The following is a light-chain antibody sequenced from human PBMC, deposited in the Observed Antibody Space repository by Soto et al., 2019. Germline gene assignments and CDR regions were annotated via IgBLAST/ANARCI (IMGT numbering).Light chain of an antibody. CDR1: HSITTW. Sequence: DIQMTQSHSSMSASVGDIVTIPCRASHSITTWLAWYQQRPGKAPKLLIYAAYSLQSGVPSRFSGSGSGTDFSLTISSLQPEDFATYYCQQSDSTPRTCGQGTKVYI. CDR3: QQSDSTPRT. CDR2: AAY. V-gene: IGKV1-39*01. J-gene: IGKJ1*01.